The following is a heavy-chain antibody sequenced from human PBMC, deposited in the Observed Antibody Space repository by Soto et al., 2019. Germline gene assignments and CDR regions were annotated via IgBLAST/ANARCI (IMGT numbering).Heavy chain of an antibody. CDR1: GYTFTGYY. J-gene: IGHJ6*02. CDR2: INPNSGGT. D-gene: IGHD3-9*01. Sequence: ASLKVSCKASGYTFTGYYMHWVRQAPGQGLEWMGWINPNSGGTNYAQKFQGWVTMTRDTSISTAYMELSRLRSDDTAVYYCARDADILTVYASGDYYYYAMDFWGQGTTVTVAS. V-gene: IGHV1-2*04. CDR3: ARDADILTVYASGDYYYYAMDF.